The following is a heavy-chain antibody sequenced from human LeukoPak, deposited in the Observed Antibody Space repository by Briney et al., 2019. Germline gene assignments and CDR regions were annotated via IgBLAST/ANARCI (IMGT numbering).Heavy chain of an antibody. Sequence: EGSLRLSCAASGFTFSSYAMSWVRQAPGKGLEWVSAISGSGGSTYYADSVKGRFTISRGNSTNTLYLQTNSLRAEDTAVYYCAKDTRWGYYDSSGSNFDYWGQGTLVTVSS. D-gene: IGHD3-22*01. V-gene: IGHV3-23*01. CDR1: GFTFSSYA. CDR2: ISGSGGST. J-gene: IGHJ4*02. CDR3: AKDTRWGYYDSSGSNFDY.